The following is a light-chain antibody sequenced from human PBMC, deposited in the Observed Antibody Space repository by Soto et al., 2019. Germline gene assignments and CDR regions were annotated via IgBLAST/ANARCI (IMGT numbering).Light chain of an antibody. J-gene: IGLJ3*02. CDR3: SSYTSSSTLGV. V-gene: IGLV2-14*01. CDR1: SSDVGGYNY. CDR2: EVS. Sequence: QSALTQPASVSGSPGQSITISCTGTSSDVGGYNYVSWYQQHPGKAPKLMIYEVSNRPSGISNRFSGSKSGNTASLTISGLQXXXXADYYCSSYTSSSTLGVFGGGTK.